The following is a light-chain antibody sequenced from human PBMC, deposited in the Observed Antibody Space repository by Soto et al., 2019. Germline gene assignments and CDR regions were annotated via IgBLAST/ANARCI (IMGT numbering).Light chain of an antibody. CDR2: RAS. V-gene: IGKV3-15*01. J-gene: IGKJ2*01. CDR1: QHVSSN. CDR3: QQYNNWPYT. Sequence: EIVMTQSPATLSVSPGGSATLSCRASQHVSSNFAWYRQKPGQAPTLLIYRASTRANGIPVRFSGSWSGTEFTLIISSLQSEDVAVYYGQQYNNWPYTFGQGTKLEIK.